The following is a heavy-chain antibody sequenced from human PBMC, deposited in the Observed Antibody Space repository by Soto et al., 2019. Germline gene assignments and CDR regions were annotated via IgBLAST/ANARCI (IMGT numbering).Heavy chain of an antibody. CDR1: GFTFSSYA. V-gene: IGHV3-23*01. D-gene: IGHD3-22*01. CDR2: ISGSGGST. J-gene: IGHJ6*02. Sequence: EVQLLESGGGLVQPGGSLRLSCAASGFTFSSYAMSWVRQAPGKGLEWVSAISGSGGSTYYADSVKGRFTISRDNSKNTLYLQMTSLRAEDTAVYYCAKDLQYYYDSSGYYGEYYYYYYGMDVWGQGTTVTVSS. CDR3: AKDLQYYYDSSGYYGEYYYYYYGMDV.